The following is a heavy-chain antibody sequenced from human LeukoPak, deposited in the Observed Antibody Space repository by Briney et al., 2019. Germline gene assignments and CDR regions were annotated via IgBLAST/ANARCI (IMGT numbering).Heavy chain of an antibody. V-gene: IGHV1-69*13. D-gene: IGHD1-26*01. Sequence: ASEKVSCKASGGTFSSYAISWVRQAPGHGLEWMGGIIPIFGTANYAQTFQGRVTITAGESTSTAYMELSSLRSEDTAVYYCARAHQWELLWYWFDPWGQGTLVTVSS. CDR3: ARAHQWELLWYWFDP. CDR2: IIPIFGTA. J-gene: IGHJ5*02. CDR1: GGTFSSYA.